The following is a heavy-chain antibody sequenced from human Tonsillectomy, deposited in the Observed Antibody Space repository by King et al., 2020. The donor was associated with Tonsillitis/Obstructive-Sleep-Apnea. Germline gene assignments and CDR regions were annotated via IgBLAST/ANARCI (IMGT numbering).Heavy chain of an antibody. J-gene: IGHJ4*02. Sequence: VQLQQLGAGMLKPSETLSLTCTVYGGSFSGYYWSWIRQPPGKGLEWIGEINHSGNTNYYPSLKSRVSISVDTTKNQFSLNLSSMTAADTAVFYCVRRSSIPAYFLYFDNGGEGTLFTVSS. CDR2: INHSGNT. D-gene: IGHD2/OR15-2a*01. CDR1: GGSFSGYY. CDR3: VRRSSIPAYFLYFDN. V-gene: IGHV4-34*01.